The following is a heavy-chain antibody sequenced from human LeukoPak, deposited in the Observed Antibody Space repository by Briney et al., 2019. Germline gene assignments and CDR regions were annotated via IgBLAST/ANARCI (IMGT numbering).Heavy chain of an antibody. Sequence: ASVKVSCKASGYTFTSYYMHWVRQAPGQGLQWMGIINPSGGSTNYAQKFQGGVTMTRDTSTSTVYMELSSLRSEDTAVYYCAREGKQQQLVPQSSIDDDSYYYYGMDVWGQGTTVTVSS. CDR1: GYTFTSYY. D-gene: IGHD6-13*01. CDR2: INPSGGST. CDR3: AREGKQQQLVPQSSIDDDSYYYYGMDV. J-gene: IGHJ6*02. V-gene: IGHV1-46*01.